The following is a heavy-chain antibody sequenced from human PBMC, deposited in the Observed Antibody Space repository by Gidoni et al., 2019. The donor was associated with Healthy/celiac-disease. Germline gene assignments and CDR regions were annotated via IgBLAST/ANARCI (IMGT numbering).Heavy chain of an antibody. J-gene: IGHJ2*01. CDR3: ARGAGYYDSSGYYSEYFDL. CDR1: GFTFSSYW. V-gene: IGHV3-7*03. D-gene: IGHD3-22*01. Sequence: EVQLVESGGGLVQPGGSLRLSCAASGFTFSSYWMSWVRQAPGKGLEWVANIKQDGSEKYYVDSVKGRFTISRDNAKNSLYLQMNSLRAEDTAVYYCARGAGYYDSSGYYSEYFDLWGRGTLVTVSS. CDR2: IKQDGSEK.